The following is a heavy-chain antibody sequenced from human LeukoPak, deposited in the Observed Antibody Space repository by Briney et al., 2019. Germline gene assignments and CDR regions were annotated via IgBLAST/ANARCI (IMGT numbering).Heavy chain of an antibody. Sequence: PSETLSLTCAVYGGSFSDYYWTWIRQTPGKGLEWIGGMSLSGSSNYNPSLKSRVTISVDTSKNQFSLKLRSVTAADTAVYYCARGRQDVNMILVVMAGVSYYLDVWSKGTTVTVS. CDR2: MSLSGSS. D-gene: IGHD3-22*01. V-gene: IGHV4-34*01. CDR1: GGSFSDYY. CDR3: ARGRQDVNMILVVMAGVSYYLDV. J-gene: IGHJ6*03.